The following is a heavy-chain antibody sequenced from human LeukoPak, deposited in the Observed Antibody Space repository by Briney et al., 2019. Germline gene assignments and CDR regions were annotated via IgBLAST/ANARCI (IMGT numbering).Heavy chain of an antibody. CDR1: GGSFSGYY. CDR2: INHSGST. CDR3: ARGFSSTSFDY. J-gene: IGHJ4*02. Sequence: PSETLSLTCAVYGGSFSGYYWSWTRLPPGKGLEWIGEINHSGSTNYNPSLKSRVTISVDTSKNQFSLKLSSVTAADTAVYYCARGFSSTSFDYRGQGTLVTVSS. D-gene: IGHD6-6*01. V-gene: IGHV4-34*01.